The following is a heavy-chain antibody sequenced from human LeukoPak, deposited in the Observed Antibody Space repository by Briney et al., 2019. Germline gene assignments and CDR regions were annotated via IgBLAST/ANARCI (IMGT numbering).Heavy chain of an antibody. D-gene: IGHD5-24*01. CDR2: INPNSGGT. V-gene: IGHV1-2*02. Sequence: ASVKVSCKASGYTFTGYYIHWVRQAPGQGLEWMGWINPNSGGTNYAQKFQGRVTMTRDTSISTAYMELSRLTYDDTAVYYCARVLSRDGYNTGYWGQGTLVTVSS. J-gene: IGHJ4*02. CDR1: GYTFTGYY. CDR3: ARVLSRDGYNTGY.